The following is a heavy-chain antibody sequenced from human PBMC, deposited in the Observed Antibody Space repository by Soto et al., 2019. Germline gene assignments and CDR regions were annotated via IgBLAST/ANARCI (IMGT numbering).Heavy chain of an antibody. D-gene: IGHD3-22*01. Sequence: PSETLSLTCAVSGYSISSSNWWGWIRQPPGKGLEWIGYIYYSGTTYYNPSLKSRVTISVDTSKNQFSLKLDSVTAADTAVYFCERHSIWLLLSDYWGQGSLVTVS. J-gene: IGHJ4*02. CDR2: IYYSGTT. CDR3: ERHSIWLLLSDY. CDR1: GYSISSSNW. V-gene: IGHV4-28*01.